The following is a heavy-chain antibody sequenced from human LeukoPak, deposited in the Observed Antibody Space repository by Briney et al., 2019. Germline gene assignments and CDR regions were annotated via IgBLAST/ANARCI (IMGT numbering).Heavy chain of an antibody. D-gene: IGHD2-15*01. CDR1: GFTFSSYA. J-gene: IGHJ5*02. CDR2: ISGSGGST. CDR3: AKGDVVVSTVRS. V-gene: IGHV3-23*01. Sequence: GGSLRLSCAASGFTFSSYAMSWVRQARGKGLEWVSAISGSGGSTYYADSVKGRFTISRDNSKNTLYLQMNSLRAEDTAVYYCAKGDVVVSTVRSWGQGTLVTVSS.